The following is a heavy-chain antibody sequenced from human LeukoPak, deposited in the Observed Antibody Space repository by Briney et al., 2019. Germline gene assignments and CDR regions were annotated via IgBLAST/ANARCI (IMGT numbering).Heavy chain of an antibody. CDR1: GYSISSGYY. CDR2: IYHSGST. V-gene: IGHV4-38-2*02. Sequence: KSSETLSLTCAVSGYSISSGYYWGWIRQPPGKGLEWIGSIYHSGSTYYNPSLKSRVTISVDTSKNQFSLKLSSVTAADTAVYYCARDTLYYYDSSGYYSDYWGQRTLVTVSS. D-gene: IGHD3-22*01. CDR3: ARDTLYYYDSSGYYSDY. J-gene: IGHJ4*02.